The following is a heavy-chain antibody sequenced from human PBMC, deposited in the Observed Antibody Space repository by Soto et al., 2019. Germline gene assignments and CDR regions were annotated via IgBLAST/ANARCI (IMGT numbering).Heavy chain of an antibody. J-gene: IGHJ6*02. CDR3: LLYCSSTSCHDRAYGMDV. D-gene: IGHD2-2*01. V-gene: IGHV3-30*03. CDR2: ISYDGSNK. CDR1: GFTFSSYG. Sequence: GSRRPSCAASGFTFSSYGMHWVRQAPGKGLEWVAVISYDGSNKYYADSVKGRFTISRDNSKNTLYLQMNSLRAEDTALYYCLLYCSSTSCHDRAYGMDVWGQGTTVTVSS.